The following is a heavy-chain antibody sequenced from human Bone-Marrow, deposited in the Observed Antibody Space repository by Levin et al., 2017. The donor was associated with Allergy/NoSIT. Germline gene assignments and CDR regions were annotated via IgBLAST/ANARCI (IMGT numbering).Heavy chain of an antibody. CDR2: ISHVGTET. Sequence: GESLKISCAASGFTISTHGMHWVRQVPGKGLECVAMISHVGTETYYGDSVKGRFTISRDTSKNTLYLQMNTLRYDDTALYHCAKDWGSSGWYNWFDTWGQGTLVTVSS. CDR1: GFTISTHG. CDR3: AKDWGSSGWYNWFDT. V-gene: IGHV3-30*18. J-gene: IGHJ5*02. D-gene: IGHD6-19*01.